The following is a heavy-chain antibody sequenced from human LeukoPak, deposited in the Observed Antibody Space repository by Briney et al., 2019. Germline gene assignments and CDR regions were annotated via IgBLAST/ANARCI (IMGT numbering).Heavy chain of an antibody. CDR3: ARCGGGGYSSSGAPVGLQQLATDY. Sequence: ASVKVSCKASGYTFTGYYMHWVRQAPGQGLEWMGRINPNSGGTNYAQKFQGRVTMTRDTSISTAYMALSRLRSDDPAVYYCARCGGGGYSSSGAPVGLQQLATDYWGQGTLVTVSS. J-gene: IGHJ4*02. D-gene: IGHD6-6*01. CDR1: GYTFTGYY. CDR2: INPNSGGT. V-gene: IGHV1-2*06.